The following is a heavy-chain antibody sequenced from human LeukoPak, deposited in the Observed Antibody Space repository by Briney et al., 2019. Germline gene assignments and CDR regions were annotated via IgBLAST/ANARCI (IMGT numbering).Heavy chain of an antibody. V-gene: IGHV4-59*08. CDR3: ARLTWDTTMVRHYFDF. Sequence: SQTLSLTCTVSGGSISGSYWNWIRQPPGKGLEWIGYIYYTGSTSYNPSLKSRVIISLDTSKNQFSLKLSSVTAADTAVYYCARLTWDTTMVRHYFDFWGQGTLVTVSS. D-gene: IGHD5-18*01. J-gene: IGHJ4*02. CDR2: IYYTGST. CDR1: GGSISGSY.